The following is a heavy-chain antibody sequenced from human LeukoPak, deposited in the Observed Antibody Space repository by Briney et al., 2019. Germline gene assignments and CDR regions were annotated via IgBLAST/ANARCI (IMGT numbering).Heavy chain of an antibody. CDR2: IYYSGST. D-gene: IGHD3-10*01. CDR3: AREAGGFGELLSYFDY. CDR1: GGSISSSSYY. J-gene: IGHJ4*02. Sequence: PSETLSLTCTVSGGSISSSSYYWGWIRQPPGKGLEWIGSIYYSGSTYYNPSLKSRVTISVDTSKNQFSLKLSSVTAADTAVYYCAREAGGFGELLSYFDYWGQGTLVTVSS. V-gene: IGHV4-39*07.